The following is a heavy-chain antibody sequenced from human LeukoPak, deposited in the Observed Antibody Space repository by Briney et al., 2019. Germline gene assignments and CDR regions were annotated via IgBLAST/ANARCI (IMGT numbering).Heavy chain of an antibody. Sequence: GGSLRLSCAASGFTFDDYGMSWVRQAPGKGLEWFSGINWNGGSTGYADSVKGRFTISRDNAKNSLYLQMNSLRVEDTAVYCVSPGGYDHWASITWGQGTMVSVST. D-gene: IGHD5-12*01. V-gene: IGHV3-20*04. CDR3: SPGGYDHWASIT. J-gene: IGHJ4*02. CDR1: GFTFDDYG. CDR2: INWNGGST.